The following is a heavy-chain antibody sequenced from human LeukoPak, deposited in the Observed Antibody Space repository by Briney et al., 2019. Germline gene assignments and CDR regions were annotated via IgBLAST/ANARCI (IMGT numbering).Heavy chain of an antibody. CDR3: ARGTTAGVLRYFDWDQSDAFDI. V-gene: IGHV3-7*01. Sequence: PGGSLRLSCAASGFTFSSYWMSWVRQAPGKGLEWVANIKQDGSEKYYVDSVKGRFTISRDNAKNSLYLQMNSLRAEDMAVYYRARGTTAGVLRYFDWDQSDAFDIWGQGTMVTVSS. J-gene: IGHJ3*02. CDR2: IKQDGSEK. D-gene: IGHD3-9*01. CDR1: GFTFSSYW.